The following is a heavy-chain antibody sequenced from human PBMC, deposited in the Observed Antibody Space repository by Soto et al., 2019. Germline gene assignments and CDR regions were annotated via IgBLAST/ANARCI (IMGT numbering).Heavy chain of an antibody. CDR2: IIPIFGTA. Sequence: RASVKVSCKASGGTFSSYAISWVRQAPGQGLEWMGGIIPIFGTANYAQKFQGRVTITADKSTSTAYMELSSLRSEDTAVYYCARDNRDIVVVVAAPYYYYGMDVWGQGTTVTVSS. CDR3: ARDNRDIVVVVAAPYYYYGMDV. J-gene: IGHJ6*02. CDR1: GGTFSSYA. V-gene: IGHV1-69*06. D-gene: IGHD2-15*01.